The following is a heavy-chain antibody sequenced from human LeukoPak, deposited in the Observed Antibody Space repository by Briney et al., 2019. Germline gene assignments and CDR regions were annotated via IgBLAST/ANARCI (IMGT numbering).Heavy chain of an antibody. CDR1: GGSISSSSYY. V-gene: IGHV4-39*01. D-gene: IGHD3-10*01. Sequence: SETLSLTCTVSGGSISSSSYYWGWIRQPPGKGLEWIGSIYYSGSTYNNPSLKSRVTISVDTSKNQLSLKLSSVTAADTAVYYCARLWFGELSPDYWGQGTLVTVSS. J-gene: IGHJ4*02. CDR2: IYYSGST. CDR3: ARLWFGELSPDY.